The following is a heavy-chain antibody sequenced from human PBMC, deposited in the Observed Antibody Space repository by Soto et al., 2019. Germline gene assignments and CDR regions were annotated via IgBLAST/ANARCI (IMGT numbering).Heavy chain of an antibody. V-gene: IGHV3-73*01. D-gene: IGHD1-26*01. CDR3: TRLPEWDRQFDY. CDR2: IRSKADTYAT. J-gene: IGHJ4*02. Sequence: EVQLVESGGGLVQPGGSLKLSCAVSGFTFSGSAINWVRQASGKGLEWVGRIRSKADTYATAYAASVKGRFTISRDDSKNTAYLQMNSLKTEDTAVYYCTRLPEWDRQFDYWGQGTLVTVSS. CDR1: GFTFSGSA.